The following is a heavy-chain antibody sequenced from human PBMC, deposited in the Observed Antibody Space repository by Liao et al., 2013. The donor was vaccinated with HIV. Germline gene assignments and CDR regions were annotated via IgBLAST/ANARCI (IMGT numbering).Heavy chain of an antibody. Sequence: QVQLQESGPGLVKPSETLSLTCTVSGGSISSYYWSWIRQPPGKGLEWVGYIYYSGTTNYNPSLKSRVTMSVDTSKNQFSLKLSSVTAADTAVYYCARARRHSVPDIWGQGTIVTVS. CDR3: ARARRHSVPDI. D-gene: IGHD5/OR15-5a*01. CDR1: GGSISSYY. CDR2: IYYSGTT. J-gene: IGHJ3*01. V-gene: IGHV4-59*12.